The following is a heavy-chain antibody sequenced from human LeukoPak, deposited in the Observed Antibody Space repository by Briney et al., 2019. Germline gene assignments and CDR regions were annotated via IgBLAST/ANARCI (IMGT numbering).Heavy chain of an antibody. CDR3: ARGCPYYYDSSGYYYVDY. CDR2: ISYDGSNK. J-gene: IGHJ4*02. D-gene: IGHD3-22*01. Sequence: GGSLRLSCAASGFTFSSHAMHWVRQAPGKGLEWVAVISYDGSNKYYADSVKGRFTISRDNSKNTLYLQMNSLRAEDTAVYYCARGCPYYYDSSGYYYVDYWGQGTLVTVSS. V-gene: IGHV3-30-3*01. CDR1: GFTFSSHA.